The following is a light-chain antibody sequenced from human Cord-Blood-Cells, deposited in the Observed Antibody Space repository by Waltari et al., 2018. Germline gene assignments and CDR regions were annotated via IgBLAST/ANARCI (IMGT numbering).Light chain of an antibody. Sequence: QSALTQPASVSGSPGQSISISCTGTSSDVGGYNYVSWYQQHPGKVPKLMIYDVSKRPSGGSNRFSGSKSGNTASLTISGLQAEDEADYYCSSYTSSSTLVFGGGTKLTVL. CDR1: SSDVGGYNY. J-gene: IGLJ2*01. CDR2: DVS. V-gene: IGLV2-14*01. CDR3: SSYTSSSTLV.